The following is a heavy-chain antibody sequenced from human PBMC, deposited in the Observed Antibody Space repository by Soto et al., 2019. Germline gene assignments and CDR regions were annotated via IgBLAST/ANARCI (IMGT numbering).Heavy chain of an antibody. CDR1: GGSISSWY. V-gene: IGHV4-59*08. J-gene: IGHJ4*02. D-gene: IGHD1-26*01. CDR3: ARRYRSVIDY. CDR2: IYYSGST. Sequence: KPSETLSLTCTVSGGSISSWYWSWIRQPPGKGLEWIGYIYYSGSTNCNPSLKSRVTISVDTSKNQFSLKLSSVTAADTAVYYCARRYRSVIDYWGQGTLVIVSS.